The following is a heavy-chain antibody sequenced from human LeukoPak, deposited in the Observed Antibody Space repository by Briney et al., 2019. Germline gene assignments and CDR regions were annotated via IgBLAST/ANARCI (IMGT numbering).Heavy chain of an antibody. V-gene: IGHV4-4*07. Sequence: SETLSLTCTVSGGSISSYYWSWIRQPAGKGLEWIGRIYTSGGTNYNPSLKSRVTMSVDTSKNQFSLKLSSVTAADTAVYYCARRSIVATVFDAFDIWGQGTMVTVSS. CDR2: IYTSGGT. CDR1: GGSISSYY. D-gene: IGHD5-12*01. J-gene: IGHJ3*02. CDR3: ARRSIVATVFDAFDI.